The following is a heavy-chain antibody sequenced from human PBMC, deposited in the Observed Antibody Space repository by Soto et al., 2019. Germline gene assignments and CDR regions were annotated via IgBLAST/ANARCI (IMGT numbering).Heavy chain of an antibody. D-gene: IGHD5-12*01. V-gene: IGHV3-53*01. J-gene: IGHJ6*02. CDR1: GFTVSSNY. CDR3: ARDWGYSGYDFYYYGMDV. CDR2: IYSGGST. Sequence: GGSLRLSCAASGFTVSSNYMSWVRQAPGKGLEWVSVIYSGGSTYYADSVKGRFTISRDNSKNTLYLQMNSLRAEDTAVYYCARDWGYSGYDFYYYGMDVWGQGTTVTVSS.